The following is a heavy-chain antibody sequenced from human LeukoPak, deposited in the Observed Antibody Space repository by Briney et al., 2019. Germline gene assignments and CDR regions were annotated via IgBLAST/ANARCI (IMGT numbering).Heavy chain of an antibody. CDR3: ARSIIVVVTANWFDP. D-gene: IGHD2-21*02. CDR1: GYTFTSYA. V-gene: IGHV7-4-1*02. CDR2: INTNTGNP. Sequence: ASVKVSCKASGYTFTSYAMNWVRQAPGQGLEWMGWINTNTGNPTYAQGFTGRFVFSLDTSVSTAYLQISGLKAEDTAVYYCARSIIVVVTANWFDPWGQGTLVTVSS. J-gene: IGHJ5*02.